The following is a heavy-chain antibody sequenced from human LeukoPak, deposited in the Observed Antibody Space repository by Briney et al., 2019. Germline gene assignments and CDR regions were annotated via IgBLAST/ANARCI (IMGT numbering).Heavy chain of an antibody. V-gene: IGHV3-21*05. J-gene: IGHJ3*02. CDR1: GITISSYS. D-gene: IGHD3-3*01. CDR2: MSSSSSYI. CDR3: ARGGYDFWSTNFDAFDI. Sequence: GGSLRLSCAASGITISSYSMNWVRQAPGKGLEWVSYMSSSSSYIFYADSVKGRITISRDSAKNSLYLQMNSLRAEDTAVYYCARGGYDFWSTNFDAFDIWGQGTMVTVSS.